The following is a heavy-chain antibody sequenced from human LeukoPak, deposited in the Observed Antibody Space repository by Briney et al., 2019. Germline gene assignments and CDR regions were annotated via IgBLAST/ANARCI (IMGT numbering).Heavy chain of an antibody. CDR3: TRPLSSTSVVPTLIR. CDR1: GFTFSGSA. CDR2: IRSKSNSYAT. V-gene: IGHV3-73*01. Sequence: GGSLRLSCAASGFTFSGSAMHWVRQAYGKGLEWVGRIRSKSNSYATAYAASVKGRFTISRDDSKNTAYLQMNSLKTEDSAVYYCTRPLSSTSVVPTLIRWGQGTLVTVSS. D-gene: IGHD2-2*01. J-gene: IGHJ4*02.